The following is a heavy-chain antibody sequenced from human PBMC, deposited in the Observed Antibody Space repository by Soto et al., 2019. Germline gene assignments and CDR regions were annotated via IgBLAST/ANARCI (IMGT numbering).Heavy chain of an antibody. Sequence: SLKISCAASGFTFDDYAMHWVRQVPGKGLEWVSGINWNSGSIGYGDSVKGRFAISRDNAKNSLHLQMNSLSAKDTALYYCVKDESINWYSGHFRHWGQGTLVTVS. J-gene: IGHJ1*01. CDR1: GFTFDDYA. V-gene: IGHV3-9*01. CDR3: VKDESINWYSGHFRH. D-gene: IGHD6-13*01. CDR2: INWNSGSI.